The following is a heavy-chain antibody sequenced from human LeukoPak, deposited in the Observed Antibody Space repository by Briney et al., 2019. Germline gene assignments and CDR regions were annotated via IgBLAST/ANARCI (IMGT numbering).Heavy chain of an antibody. CDR3: ARAVKPNWGFAPGLNWFDP. J-gene: IGHJ5*02. Sequence: SQTLSLTCTVSGGSISSGSYYWSWIRQPAGKGLEWIGRIYTSGSTNYNPSLKSRVTISVDTSKNQFSLKLSSVTAADTAVYYCARAVKPNWGFAPGLNWFDPWGQGTLVTVSS. CDR1: GGSISSGSYY. CDR2: IYTSGST. V-gene: IGHV4-61*02. D-gene: IGHD7-27*01.